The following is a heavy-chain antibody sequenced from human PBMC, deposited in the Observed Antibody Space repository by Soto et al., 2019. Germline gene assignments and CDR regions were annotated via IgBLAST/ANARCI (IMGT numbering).Heavy chain of an antibody. CDR2: IYHTGST. CDR1: GASIISGCYS. Sequence: SETLSLTCAVSGASIISGCYSWSWIRQPPGKGLEWIGYIYHTGSTHYNPSLKSRVTLSVDRSKNHLFLKLSSVTAADTAVYYCARVTTVTTDGMDVPGQWTKVTV. CDR3: ARVTTVTTDGMDV. J-gene: IGHJ6*02. D-gene: IGHD4-17*01. V-gene: IGHV4-30-2*01.